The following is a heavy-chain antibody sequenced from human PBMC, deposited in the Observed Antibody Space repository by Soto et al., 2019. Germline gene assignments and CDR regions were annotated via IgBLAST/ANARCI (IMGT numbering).Heavy chain of an antibody. CDR3: AISCDCGGDCYFRPFDY. CDR2: INYSGST. CDR1: GGSISSYY. Sequence: SETLSLTCTVSGGSISSYYWSWIRQPPGKGLEWIGYINYSGSTNYNPSLKSRVTISVDTSKNQFSLKLSSVTAADTAVYYAAISCDCGGDCYFRPFDYWGQGTLVTVSS. D-gene: IGHD2-21*02. V-gene: IGHV4-59*01. J-gene: IGHJ4*02.